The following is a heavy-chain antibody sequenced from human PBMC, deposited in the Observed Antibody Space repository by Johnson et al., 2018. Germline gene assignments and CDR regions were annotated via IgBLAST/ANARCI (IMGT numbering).Heavy chain of an antibody. V-gene: IGHV3-49*03. D-gene: IGHD4-17*01. CDR2: IRSKAYGGTT. J-gene: IGHJ3*02. CDR3: ASSEGDYGDYVAAFGI. CDR1: GFTFGDYA. Sequence: VQLVESGGGLVQPGRSLRLSCTASGFTFGDYAMSWFRQAPGKGLAWVGFIRSKAYGGTTEYAASVKGRFTISRDDSKIIAYLQMNSLKTEDTAVYYCASSEGDYGDYVAAFGIWGQGTMVTVSS.